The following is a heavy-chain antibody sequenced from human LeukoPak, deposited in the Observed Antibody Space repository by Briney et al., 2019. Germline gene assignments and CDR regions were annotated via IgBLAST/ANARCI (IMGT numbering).Heavy chain of an antibody. V-gene: IGHV3-21*01. CDR1: GFTFSSYS. Sequence: GSLRLSCAASGFTFSSYSMNWVRQAPGKGLEWVSSISSSSSYIYYADSVKGRFTISRDNAKNSLYLQMNSLRAEDTAVYYCARDRRIAAAGTIYYYYYGMGVWGQGTTVTVSS. D-gene: IGHD6-13*01. CDR3: ARDRRIAAAGTIYYYYYGMGV. CDR2: ISSSSSYI. J-gene: IGHJ6*02.